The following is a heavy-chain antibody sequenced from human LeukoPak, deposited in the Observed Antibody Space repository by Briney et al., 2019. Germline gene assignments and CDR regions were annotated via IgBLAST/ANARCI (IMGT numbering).Heavy chain of an antibody. V-gene: IGHV1-46*01. CDR2: INPSGGST. CDR3: AREGGCSGGSCYSRSNRFDP. J-gene: IGHJ5*02. D-gene: IGHD2-15*01. Sequence: ASVKVSCKASGYTFTSYYMHWVRQAPGQGLEWMGIINPSGGSTSYAQKFQGRVTMTRDTSTSTVYMELSGLRSEDTAVYYCAREGGCSGGSCYSRSNRFDPWGQGTLVTVSS. CDR1: GYTFTSYY.